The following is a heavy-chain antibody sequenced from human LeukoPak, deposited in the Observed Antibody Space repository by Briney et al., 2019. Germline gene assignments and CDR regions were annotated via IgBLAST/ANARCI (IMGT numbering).Heavy chain of an antibody. J-gene: IGHJ6*02. CDR1: GGSISSGGYS. V-gene: IGHV4-30-2*01. Sequence: SETLSLTCAVSGGSISSGGYSWSWIRQPPGKGLEWIGYIYHSGSTYYNPSLKSRVTISVDTSKDQFSLKLSSVTAADTAVYYCARESDYYYGMDVWGQGTTVTVSS. CDR2: IYHSGST. CDR3: ARESDYYYGMDV.